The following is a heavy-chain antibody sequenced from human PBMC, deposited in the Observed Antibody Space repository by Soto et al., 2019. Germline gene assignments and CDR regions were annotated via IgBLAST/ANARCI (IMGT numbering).Heavy chain of an antibody. CDR2: INPDGSEK. Sequence: PGGSLRLACAASGFTFSNYWMCWVRQTPRKGLEWLANINPDGSEKYYVDSVKGRFTVARDNAKNSLYLQMNSLRVEDTAVYYCATATRSGPAYWGQGTLVTVSS. J-gene: IGHJ4*02. CDR3: ATATRSGPAY. V-gene: IGHV3-7*01. D-gene: IGHD2-15*01. CDR1: GFTFSNYW.